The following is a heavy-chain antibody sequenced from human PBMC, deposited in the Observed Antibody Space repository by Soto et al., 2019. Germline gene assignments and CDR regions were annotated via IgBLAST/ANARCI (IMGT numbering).Heavy chain of an antibody. CDR2: IIPSGGGT. D-gene: IGHD6-13*01. Sequence: QVQLVQSGAEVKKPGASVKVSCKASGYTFTSYYMHWVRQAPGQGLEWMGVIIPSGGGTSYAQKFQARVTMPRDTSTTTVYMGLSGLRSEDTAVFYCSSVISAAAYFDYWGQGTLVTVSS. V-gene: IGHV1-46*01. CDR3: SSVISAAAYFDY. CDR1: GYTFTSYY. J-gene: IGHJ4*02.